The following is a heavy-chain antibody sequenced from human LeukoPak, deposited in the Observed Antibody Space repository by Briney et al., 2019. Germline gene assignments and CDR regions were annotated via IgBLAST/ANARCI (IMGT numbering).Heavy chain of an antibody. V-gene: IGHV3-74*01. Sequence: GGSLRLSCAASGFTFSTFAMIWVRQPPGKGLVWVSRINSDGSSTSYADSVKGRFTISRDNAKNTLYLQMNSLRAEDTAVYYCARDIVFFNSGIWGQGTLVTVSS. J-gene: IGHJ4*02. CDR3: ARDIVFFNSGI. D-gene: IGHD1-26*01. CDR2: INSDGSST. CDR1: GFTFSTFA.